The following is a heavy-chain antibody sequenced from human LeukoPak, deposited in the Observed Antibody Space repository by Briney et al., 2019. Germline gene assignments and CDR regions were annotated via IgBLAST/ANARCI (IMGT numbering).Heavy chain of an antibody. D-gene: IGHD6-19*01. Sequence: SETPSLTCAVSGGSISSTNWWSWVRQPPGKGLEWIGEIYRSGTTNYKPSLKSRVTISLDKSRNHFSLKLTSVTAADSAVYYCARRSPYSTGWSSYLDYWGQGALVTVSS. J-gene: IGHJ4*02. CDR2: IYRSGTT. CDR1: GGSISSTNW. CDR3: ARRSPYSTGWSSYLDY. V-gene: IGHV4-4*02.